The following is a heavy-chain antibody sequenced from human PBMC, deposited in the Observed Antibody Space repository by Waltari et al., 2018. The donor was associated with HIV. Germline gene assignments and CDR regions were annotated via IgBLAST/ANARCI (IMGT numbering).Heavy chain of an antibody. CDR3: ARVYGYSGSYPGAPDDY. Sequence: QVQLQESGPGLVKPSETLSLTCAVSGYALSSGYYWGWVRPPPGMGLGWIGRIYHSGSTYYNPSLKSRVTISVDTSKNQFSLKLSSVTAADTAVYYCARVYGYSGSYPGAPDDYWGQGTLVTVSS. J-gene: IGHJ4*02. CDR1: GYALSSGYY. V-gene: IGHV4-38-2*01. D-gene: IGHD1-26*01. CDR2: IYHSGST.